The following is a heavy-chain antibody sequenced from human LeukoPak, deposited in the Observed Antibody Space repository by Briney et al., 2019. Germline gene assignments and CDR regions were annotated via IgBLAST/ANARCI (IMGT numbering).Heavy chain of an antibody. CDR3: AKDRRRAYGDYDSDY. J-gene: IGHJ4*02. Sequence: GGSLRLSCAASGFTFNTYGMHWVRQAPGKGLEWVAFIQYDGSNKYYADSVKGRFTISRDNSRNTLYLQMNSLRAEDTAVYYCAKDRRRAYGDYDSDYWGQGTLVTVSS. D-gene: IGHD4-17*01. CDR2: IQYDGSNK. CDR1: GFTFNTYG. V-gene: IGHV3-30*02.